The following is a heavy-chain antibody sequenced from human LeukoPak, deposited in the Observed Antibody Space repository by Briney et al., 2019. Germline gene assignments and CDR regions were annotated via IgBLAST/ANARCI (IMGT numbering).Heavy chain of an antibody. Sequence: QSGGSLRLSCAASGFTFSRYGMHWARQAPGKGLEWVALISHDGSDKYFAASLKGRFTISRDNSKNTLYLQMNSLRTEDTAVSYCASRSGFYFDYWGQGTLVTVSS. J-gene: IGHJ4*02. CDR1: GFTFSRYG. D-gene: IGHD3-3*01. CDR3: ASRSGFYFDY. V-gene: IGHV3-30*03. CDR2: ISHDGSDK.